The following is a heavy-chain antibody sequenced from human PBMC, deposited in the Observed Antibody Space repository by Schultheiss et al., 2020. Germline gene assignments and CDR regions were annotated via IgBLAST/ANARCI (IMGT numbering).Heavy chain of an antibody. Sequence: GGSLRLSCAASGFTFSNAWMNWVRQAPGKGLEWVGRIKSKTDGGTTDYAAPVKGRFTISRDDSKSIAYLQMNSLKTEDTAVYYCIRAGIAAADYWGQGTLVTVSS. CDR3: IRAGIAAADY. V-gene: IGHV3-15*07. J-gene: IGHJ4*02. D-gene: IGHD6-13*01. CDR2: IKSKTDGGTT. CDR1: GFTFSNAW.